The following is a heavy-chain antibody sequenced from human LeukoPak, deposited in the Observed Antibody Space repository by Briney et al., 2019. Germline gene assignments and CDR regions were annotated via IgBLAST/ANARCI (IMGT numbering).Heavy chain of an antibody. CDR3: ASAEPRGIIWYPY. D-gene: IGHD6-13*01. CDR2: VYYSGST. Sequence: SETLSLTCTVSGGSISSYYWSWIRQPPGKGLEWIGYVYYSGSTNYNPSLKSRVTISVDTSKNQFSLKLSSVTAADTAVCYCASAEPRGIIWYPYWGQGTLVTVSS. CDR1: GGSISSYY. J-gene: IGHJ4*02. V-gene: IGHV4-59*12.